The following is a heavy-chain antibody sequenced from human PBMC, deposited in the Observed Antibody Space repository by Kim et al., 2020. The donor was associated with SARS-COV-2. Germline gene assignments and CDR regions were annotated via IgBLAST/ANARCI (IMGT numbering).Heavy chain of an antibody. J-gene: IGHJ6*02. CDR3: ARQPAYSSSHYYGMDV. CDR1: GYSFTSYW. V-gene: IGHV5-51*01. Sequence: GESLKISCKGSGYSFTSYWIGWVRQMPGKGLEWMGIIYPGDSDTRYSPSFQGQVTISADKSISTAYLQWSSLKASDTAMYYCARQPAYSSSHYYGMDVWGQGTTVTVSS. D-gene: IGHD6-6*01. CDR2: IYPGDSDT.